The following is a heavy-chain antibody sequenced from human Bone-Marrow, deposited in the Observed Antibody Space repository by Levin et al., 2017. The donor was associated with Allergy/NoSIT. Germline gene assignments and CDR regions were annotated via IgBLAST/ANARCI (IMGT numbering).Heavy chain of an antibody. J-gene: IGHJ6*02. Sequence: SVKVSCKASGGTFSSYAISWVRQAPGQGLEWMGGIIPIFGTANYAQKFQGRVTITADKSTSTAYMELSSLRSEDTAVYYCARDSGCGGDCYTDYYGMDVWGQGTTVTVSS. D-gene: IGHD2-21*02. V-gene: IGHV1-69*06. CDR2: IIPIFGTA. CDR3: ARDSGCGGDCYTDYYGMDV. CDR1: GGTFSSYA.